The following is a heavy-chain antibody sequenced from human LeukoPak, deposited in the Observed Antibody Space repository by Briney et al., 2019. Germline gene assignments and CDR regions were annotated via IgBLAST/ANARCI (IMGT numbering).Heavy chain of an antibody. V-gene: IGHV4-34*01. D-gene: IGHD2-15*01. J-gene: IGHJ4*02. CDR2: INHSGST. CDR1: GGSFSGYY. Sequence: SETLSLTCAVYGGSFSGYYWSWIRQPPGKGLEWIGEINHSGSTNYNPSLKSRVTISVDTSKNQFSLKLSSVTAADTAVYYCARRHGGSPGFSYYFDYWGQGTLVTVSS. CDR3: ARRHGGSPGFSYYFDY.